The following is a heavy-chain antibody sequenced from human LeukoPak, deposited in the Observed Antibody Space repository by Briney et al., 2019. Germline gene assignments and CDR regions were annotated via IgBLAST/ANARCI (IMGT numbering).Heavy chain of an antibody. CDR3: ARMTYDGSGPNPNWFVP. CDR2: MNPNSGYT. J-gene: IGHJ5*02. Sequence: VASVKVSCKASGYSFTSYDINWVRQATGQGLEWMGWMNPNSGYTGYAQRFQGRITMTRNTSISTVYMELGSLRFDDTAIYYCARMTYDGSGPNPNWFVPWGQGTLVTVSS. CDR1: GYSFTSYD. V-gene: IGHV1-8*01. D-gene: IGHD3-22*01.